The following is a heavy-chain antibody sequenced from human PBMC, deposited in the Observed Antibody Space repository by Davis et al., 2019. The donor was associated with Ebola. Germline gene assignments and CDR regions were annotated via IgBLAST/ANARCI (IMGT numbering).Heavy chain of an antibody. Sequence: SLKISCAASGFTFSSYAMSWVRQAPGKGLEWVSGISWNSGSIGYADSVKGRFTISRDNAKNSLYLQMNSLRAEDTALYYCTKANVYSSGDFDYWGQGTLVTVSS. J-gene: IGHJ4*02. CDR1: GFTFSSYA. CDR3: TKANVYSSGDFDY. CDR2: ISWNSGSI. V-gene: IGHV3-9*01. D-gene: IGHD6-19*01.